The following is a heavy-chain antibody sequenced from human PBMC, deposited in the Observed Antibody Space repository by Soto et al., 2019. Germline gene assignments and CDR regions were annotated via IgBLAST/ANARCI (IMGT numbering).Heavy chain of an antibody. CDR3: AATLIAAPGTGHYYGMDV. CDR1: GFTYTGSA. J-gene: IGHJ6*02. V-gene: IGHV1-58*01. CDR2: IVVGSGST. Sequence: ASVKVSCKXAGFTYTGSAVQWVRQARGQRLEWIGWIVVGSGSTYYAQKFQERVTITRDMSTSTAYMELSSLRSEDTAVYYCAATLIAAPGTGHYYGMDVWGQGTTVTVS. D-gene: IGHD6-6*01.